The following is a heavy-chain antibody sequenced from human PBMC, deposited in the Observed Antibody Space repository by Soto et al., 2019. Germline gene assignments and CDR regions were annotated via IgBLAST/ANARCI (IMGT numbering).Heavy chain of an antibody. V-gene: IGHV3-30*18. CDR3: AKDFTPNYYDSSGDFDY. CDR1: GFTFSSYG. CDR2: ISYDGSNK. Sequence: ALRLSCAASGFTFSSYGMHWVRQAPGKGLEWVAVISYDGSNKYYADSVKGRFTISRDNSKNTLYLQMNSLRAEDTAVYYCAKDFTPNYYDSSGDFDYWGQGTLVTVSS. D-gene: IGHD3-22*01. J-gene: IGHJ4*02.